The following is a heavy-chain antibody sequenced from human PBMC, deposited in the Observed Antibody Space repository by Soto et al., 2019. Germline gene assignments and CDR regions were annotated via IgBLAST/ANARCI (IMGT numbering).Heavy chain of an antibody. Sequence: QVQLVQSGAEVKKPGASVKISCEASGYSFTSQYVHWVRQAPGQGLEWMGIINPNGGSTTYAQKFQGRGPITRETDKSTGQMEVQSLNLGDTAAYLCSREQGVRPGGGGTEPLDIWGQGTMVTVAS. CDR2: INPNGGST. J-gene: IGHJ3*02. D-gene: IGHD3-16*01. CDR3: SREQGVRPGGGGTEPLDI. V-gene: IGHV1-46*03. CDR1: GYSFTSQY.